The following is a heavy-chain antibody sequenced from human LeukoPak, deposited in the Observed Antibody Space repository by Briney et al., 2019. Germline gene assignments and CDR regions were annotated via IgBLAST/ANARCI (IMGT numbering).Heavy chain of an antibody. CDR2: ISGSGGST. J-gene: IGHJ4*02. Sequence: GGSLRLSCAASGFTFSSYAMSWVRQAPGKGLEWVSAISGSGGSTYYADSVKGRFTISRDNSKNTLYLQMNSLRAEDTAVYYCAKVGGTFDTSPYYDFWSGYYRSSLGDYWGQGTLVTVSS. V-gene: IGHV3-23*01. CDR3: AKVGGTFDTSPYYDFWSGYYRSSLGDY. D-gene: IGHD3-3*01. CDR1: GFTFSSYA.